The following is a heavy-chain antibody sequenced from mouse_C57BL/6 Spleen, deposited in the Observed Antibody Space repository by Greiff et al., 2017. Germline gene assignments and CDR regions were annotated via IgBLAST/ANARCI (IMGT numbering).Heavy chain of an antibody. J-gene: IGHJ4*01. D-gene: IGHD1-1*01. V-gene: IGHV5-17*01. CDR1: GFTFSAYG. CDR2: ISRGSSTI. Sequence: EVQRVESGGGLVKPGGSLKLSCAASGFTFSAYGMHWVRQAPEKGLEWVAYISRGSSTIYYAATVKGRFTISRDNSKNTLFLQRTSLRYDDTAMYYCGGGYYGRDAMDYWGQGTSVTVSA. CDR3: GGGYYGRDAMDY.